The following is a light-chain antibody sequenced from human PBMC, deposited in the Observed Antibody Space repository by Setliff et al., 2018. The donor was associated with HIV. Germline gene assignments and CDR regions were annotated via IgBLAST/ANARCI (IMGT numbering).Light chain of an antibody. Sequence: QSVLTQPPSVSAAPGQKVTISCSGSSSNIGNNYVSWYQQLPGTAPKLLIYENNKRPSGIPDRFSGSKSGTSATLGITGLQTGDEADYYCGTWDNSLSIWVFGGGTKVTVL. CDR2: ENN. CDR1: SSNIGNNY. CDR3: GTWDNSLSIWV. J-gene: IGLJ3*02. V-gene: IGLV1-51*01.